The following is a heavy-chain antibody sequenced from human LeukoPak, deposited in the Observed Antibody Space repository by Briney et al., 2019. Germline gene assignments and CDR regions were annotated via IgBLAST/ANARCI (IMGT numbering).Heavy chain of an antibody. J-gene: IGHJ5*02. V-gene: IGHV1-2*02. Sequence: GASVKVSCKASGYRFTGYYMHWVRQAPGQGLEWMGWINPNSGGTNYAQKFQGRVTMTRDTSISTAYMELSRLRSDDTAVYYCARDSSSGYYAWFDPWGQGTLVTVSS. CDR2: INPNSGGT. D-gene: IGHD3-22*01. CDR3: ARDSSSGYYAWFDP. CDR1: GYRFTGYY.